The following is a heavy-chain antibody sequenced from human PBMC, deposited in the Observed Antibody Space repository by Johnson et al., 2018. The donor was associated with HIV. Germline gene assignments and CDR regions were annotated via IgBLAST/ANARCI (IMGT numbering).Heavy chain of an antibody. V-gene: IGHV3-66*01. CDR2: IYSGGST. J-gene: IGHJ3*02. D-gene: IGHD3-3*01. CDR3: AGWPIFGGPLPVAFDI. Sequence: VQLVESGGGVVQPGTSLRLSCAAYGFTVSSNYMSWVRQAPGKGLEWVSVIYSGGSTYNADSVKGRFTISRDNAKNSLYLQMNSLRAEDTAVYYCAGWPIFGGPLPVAFDIWGQGTMVTVSS. CDR1: GFTVSSNY.